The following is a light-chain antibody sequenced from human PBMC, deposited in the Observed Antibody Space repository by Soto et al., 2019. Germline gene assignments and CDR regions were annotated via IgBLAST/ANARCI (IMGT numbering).Light chain of an antibody. CDR3: KQRNNWPLT. CDR1: QSVTSY. CDR2: DAF. Sequence: EIVLTHSPATLSLSPGERATLSCRASQSVTSYLALYQKEPSEAPRLLIYDAFVRATGIPAKFSGSGSGTDFTLTISSLEPQDFTIYYCKQRNNWPLTFGGGTKVEIK. J-gene: IGKJ4*01. V-gene: IGKV3-11*01.